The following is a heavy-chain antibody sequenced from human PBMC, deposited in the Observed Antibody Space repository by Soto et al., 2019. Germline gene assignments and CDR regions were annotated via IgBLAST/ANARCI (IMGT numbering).Heavy chain of an antibody. Sequence: SETLSLTCTVSGGSISNYYWSWIRQPPGKGLEWIGYIYYSGSTNYNPSLRSRVTISVDTSKNHFSLKLRSVTAADTAVYYCVRTKHFDYWGQGSLVNVS. D-gene: IGHD2-8*01. J-gene: IGHJ4*02. V-gene: IGHV4-59*08. CDR3: VRTKHFDY. CDR1: GGSISNYY. CDR2: IYYSGST.